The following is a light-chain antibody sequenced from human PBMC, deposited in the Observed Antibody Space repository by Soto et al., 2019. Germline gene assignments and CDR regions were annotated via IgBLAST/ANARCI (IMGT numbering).Light chain of an antibody. CDR2: EVS. Sequence: QSALTQPASVSGSPGQSITISCTGTSSDVGSYNLVSWYQQHPGKAPKLMIYEVSKRPSGVSNRFSGSKSGNTASLTISGLQAEAEADYYCCSYAGSSTPVIFGTGTKLTVL. J-gene: IGLJ1*01. CDR1: SSDVGSYNL. CDR3: CSYAGSSTPVI. V-gene: IGLV2-23*02.